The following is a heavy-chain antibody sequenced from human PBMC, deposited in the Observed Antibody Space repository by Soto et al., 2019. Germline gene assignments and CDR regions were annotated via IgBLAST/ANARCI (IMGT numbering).Heavy chain of an antibody. Sequence: PSETLSLTCTVSGGSISSYSWNWIRQPPGKGLEWIGYIYYNGRSDYNPSLKSRVTISVDTSQNQFSLKLSSVTAADTAVYYCASRPYCSGGSCYGPDYWGQGTLVTVSS. D-gene: IGHD2-15*01. V-gene: IGHV4-59*08. CDR1: GGSISSYS. CDR3: ASRPYCSGGSCYGPDY. J-gene: IGHJ4*02. CDR2: IYYNGRS.